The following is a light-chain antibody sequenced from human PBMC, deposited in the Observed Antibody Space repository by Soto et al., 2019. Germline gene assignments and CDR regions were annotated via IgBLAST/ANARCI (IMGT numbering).Light chain of an antibody. V-gene: IGLV2-18*02. CDR3: SSYTSNSTYV. Sequence: QSALTQPPSVSGSPGHSVAISCTGTSSDVGNYNRVSWYQQPPGTAPKLMIYDVSNRPSGVPDRFSGSKSGNTASLTISGLQADDEADYYCSSYTSNSTYVFGTGTKVTVL. CDR2: DVS. J-gene: IGLJ1*01. CDR1: SSDVGNYNR.